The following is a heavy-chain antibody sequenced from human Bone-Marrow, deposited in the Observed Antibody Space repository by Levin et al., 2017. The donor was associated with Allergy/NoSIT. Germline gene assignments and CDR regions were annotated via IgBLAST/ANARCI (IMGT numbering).Heavy chain of an antibody. CDR1: GFTFTSYG. D-gene: IGHD3-10*01. Sequence: ASVKVSCKTSGFTFTSYGISWVRQAPGQGFEWMGWVSGYNGDTNYAEKFQGRITMTADTSTTTAYMELRSLRSDDTAVYYCARGFTGSGRWYFDHWGQGALVTVSS. J-gene: IGHJ4*02. CDR2: VSGYNGDT. V-gene: IGHV1-18*01. CDR3: ARGFTGSGRWYFDH.